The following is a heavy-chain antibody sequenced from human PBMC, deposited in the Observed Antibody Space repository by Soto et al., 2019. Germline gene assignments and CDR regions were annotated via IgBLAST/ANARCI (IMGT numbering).Heavy chain of an antibody. Sequence: ASVKVSCKASGYTFTGNYLHWVRQAPGQGLEWLGWINPNSGGTNYAQKFQGWVTMTRDTSIGTAYMELSRLRSDDTAVYYCARAPRSWYCDYWGQGTLVTVSS. V-gene: IGHV1-2*04. CDR1: GYTFTGNY. CDR3: ARAPRSWYCDY. CDR2: INPNSGGT. J-gene: IGHJ4*02. D-gene: IGHD6-13*01.